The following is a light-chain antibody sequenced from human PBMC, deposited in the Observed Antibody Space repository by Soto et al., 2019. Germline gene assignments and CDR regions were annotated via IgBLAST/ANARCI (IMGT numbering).Light chain of an antibody. J-gene: IGKJ1*01. Sequence: DIQMSQSPSTLSASVGDRVTISCRASQSIRNWLAWYQQKPGKAPELLIHKASSLGSGVPSRFSGSGSGTEYTLNITNLQPDDSATYYCLQYNNLWTFGQGTKVDIK. V-gene: IGKV1-5*03. CDR3: LQYNNLWT. CDR1: QSIRNW. CDR2: KAS.